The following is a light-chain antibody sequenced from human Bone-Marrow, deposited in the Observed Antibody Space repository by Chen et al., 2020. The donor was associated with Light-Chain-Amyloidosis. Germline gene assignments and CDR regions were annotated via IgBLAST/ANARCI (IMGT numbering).Light chain of an antibody. CDR1: QTISSNY. CDR2: GSS. Sequence: EIVLTQSPATLSLSPGEGANLSCRASQTISSNYLTWYQQKFGQAPRLLIYGSSSRATGIPDRFTGSGSGTDFTLTINRLEPEDFAMYYCQQYGNSPLTFGGGTKVEIK. V-gene: IGKV3-20*01. CDR3: QQYGNSPLT. J-gene: IGKJ4*01.